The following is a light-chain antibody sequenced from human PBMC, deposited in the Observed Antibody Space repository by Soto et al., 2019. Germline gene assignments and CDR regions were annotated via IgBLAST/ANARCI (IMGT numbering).Light chain of an antibody. V-gene: IGLV1-44*01. J-gene: IGLJ2*01. Sequence: QSVLTQPPSASGTPGQRVTISCSGSSSNIGSNTVNWYQQLPGTAPELLIYSNNQRPSGVPDPFSGSKSGTSASLAISGLQSEDEADYYCAAWDDSLNGVVFGGGTKLTVL. CDR1: SSNIGSNT. CDR2: SNN. CDR3: AAWDDSLNGVV.